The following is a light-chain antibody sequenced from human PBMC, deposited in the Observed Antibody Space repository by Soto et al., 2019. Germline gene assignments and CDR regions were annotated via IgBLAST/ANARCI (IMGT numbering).Light chain of an antibody. CDR1: QSISSW. Sequence: DIQMTQSPSTLSASVGDRVTITCRASQSISSWLAWYQQKPGKAPKLLIYDASSLESGVPSRFSGNGSGTEFTLTISSLQPDDFATYYCQQYKSYWTFCQGTKVDIK. CDR3: QQYKSYWT. V-gene: IGKV1-5*01. J-gene: IGKJ1*01. CDR2: DAS.